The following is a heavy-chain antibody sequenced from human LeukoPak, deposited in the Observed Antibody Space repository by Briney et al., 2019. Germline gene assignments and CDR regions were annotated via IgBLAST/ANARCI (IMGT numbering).Heavy chain of an antibody. J-gene: IGHJ3*02. CDR3: AREFREGYYDSSGYRDAFDI. CDR2: IIPIFGAA. Sequence: ASVKVSCKASGGTFSSYAISWVRQAPGQGLEWMGGIIPIFGAAKYAQKFQGRVTITADESTSTAYMELSSLRSEDTAVYYCAREFREGYYDSSGYRDAFDIWGQGTTVTVSS. D-gene: IGHD3-22*01. V-gene: IGHV1-69*01. CDR1: GGTFSSYA.